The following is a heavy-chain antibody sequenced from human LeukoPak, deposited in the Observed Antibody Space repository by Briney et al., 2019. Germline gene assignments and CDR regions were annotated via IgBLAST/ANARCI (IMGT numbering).Heavy chain of an antibody. CDR2: ISCSSSYL. D-gene: IGHD3-10*01. Sequence: GGSLRHSCAASGFTFSSYSMNWVRQAPGKGLGGVSSISCSSSYLYYADSVEGRFTIPRDNAKSSLYPRMCSLGAEDAAVFSCQLRFWESAWDRGTLVTVSS. J-gene: IGHJ4*02. V-gene: IGHV3-21*01. CDR1: GFTFSSYS. CDR3: QLRFWESA.